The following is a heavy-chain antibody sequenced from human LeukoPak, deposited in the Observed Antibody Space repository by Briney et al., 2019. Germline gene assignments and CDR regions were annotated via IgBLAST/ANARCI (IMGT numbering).Heavy chain of an antibody. CDR2: INPSGGST. J-gene: IGHJ4*02. CDR1: GYTFTSYY. CDR3: ALPSRWLYFDY. Sequence: ASVKVSCTASGYTFTSYYMHWVRQAPGQGLEWMGIINPSGGSTSYAQKFQGRVTMTRDTSTSTVYMELSSLRSEDTAVYYCALPSRWLYFDYWGQGTLVTVSS. D-gene: IGHD5-12*01. V-gene: IGHV1-46*01.